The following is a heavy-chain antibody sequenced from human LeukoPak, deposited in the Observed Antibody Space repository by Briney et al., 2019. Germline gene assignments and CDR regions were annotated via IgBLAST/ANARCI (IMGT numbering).Heavy chain of an antibody. CDR1: GGSFSGYY. V-gene: IGHV4-34*01. J-gene: IGHJ6*03. CDR3: ARTLYVWGSYRSTDYYYYYMDV. Sequence: SETLSLTCAVYGGSFSGYYWSWIHQPPGKGLEWIGEINHSGSTNYNPSLKSRVTISVDTSKNQFSLKLSSVTAADTAVYYCARTLYVWGSYRSTDYYYYYMDVWGKGTTVTVSS. D-gene: IGHD3-16*02. CDR2: INHSGST.